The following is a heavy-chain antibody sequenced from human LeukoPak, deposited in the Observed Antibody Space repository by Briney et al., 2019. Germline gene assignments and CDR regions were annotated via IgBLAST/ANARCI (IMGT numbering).Heavy chain of an antibody. CDR3: AREGDRGIAARDFDY. Sequence: GGSLRLSCAASGFTLSSYGMNWVRQAPGKGLEWVSYIGNYGNTIHYADSVKGRFTISRDNAKNSLYLQVNSLRPEDTAVYYCAREGDRGIAARDFDYWGQGTLVTVSS. CDR1: GFTLSSYG. CDR2: IGNYGNTI. D-gene: IGHD6-6*01. V-gene: IGHV3-48*03. J-gene: IGHJ4*02.